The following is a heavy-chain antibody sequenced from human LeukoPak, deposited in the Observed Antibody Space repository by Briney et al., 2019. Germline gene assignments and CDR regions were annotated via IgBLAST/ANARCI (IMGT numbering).Heavy chain of an antibody. D-gene: IGHD3-16*01. J-gene: IGHJ1*01. CDR3: GRAFPPLRTSSAGDL. V-gene: IGHV3-21*01. Sequence: PGGSLRLSCSASGFTFSDYDMNSVRQAPGKGLEWVSAISGRSSHVYYGESVKGRFTISRDNAKNSLYLQLDSLGVEDTAVYYCGRAFPPLRTSSAGDLWGQGTLVTVSS. CDR2: ISGRSSHV. CDR1: GFTFSDYD.